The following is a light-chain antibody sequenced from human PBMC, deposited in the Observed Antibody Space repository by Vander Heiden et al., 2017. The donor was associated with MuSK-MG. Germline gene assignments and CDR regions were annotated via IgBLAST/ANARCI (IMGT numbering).Light chain of an antibody. CDR1: QSVSSN. Sequence: ERVMTQSPATLSVSPGERVPLSCRASQSVSSNVAWYQQKPGQAPRRLIYRAATRAIGIPARFSGSGSGKEFTLTISSLQSEEFAVYYCQQYNNWPHQGWYTFGQGTRLEI. CDR3: QQYNNWPHQGWYT. CDR2: RAA. J-gene: IGKJ2*01. V-gene: IGKV3-15*01.